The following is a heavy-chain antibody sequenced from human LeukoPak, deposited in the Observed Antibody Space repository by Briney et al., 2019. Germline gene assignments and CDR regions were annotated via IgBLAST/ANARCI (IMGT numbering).Heavy chain of an antibody. Sequence: PGGSLRLSCAASGFTFSSYAMNWVRQAPGEGLEWVSSISSSSSYIYYADSVKGRFTISRDNAKNSLYLQMNSLRAEDTAVYYCARTIVATIPLDYWGQGTLVTVSS. CDR2: ISSSSSYI. D-gene: IGHD5-12*01. V-gene: IGHV3-21*01. CDR1: GFTFSSYA. CDR3: ARTIVATIPLDY. J-gene: IGHJ4*02.